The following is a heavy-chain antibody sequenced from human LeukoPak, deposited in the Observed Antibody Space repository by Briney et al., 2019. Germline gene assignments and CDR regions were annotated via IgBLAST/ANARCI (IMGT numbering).Heavy chain of an antibody. Sequence: SQTLALTCAISGDSVSSKSAAWSWIRQSPWRGLEWLGRTYYSSNWYNENAVSVTSRITINPETPKNQFSLPLNSVTPEDTAVYYCERSAAEAVDYWGQGTLVTVSS. CDR2: TYYSSNWYN. CDR3: ERSAAEAVDY. V-gene: IGHV6-1*01. D-gene: IGHD6-13*01. J-gene: IGHJ4*02. CDR1: GDSVSSKSAA.